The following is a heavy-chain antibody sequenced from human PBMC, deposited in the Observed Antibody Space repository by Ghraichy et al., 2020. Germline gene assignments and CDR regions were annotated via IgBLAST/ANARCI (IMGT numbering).Heavy chain of an antibody. V-gene: IGHV3-48*03. D-gene: IGHD2-2*01. CDR3: ARDFVVPAAVGDYHYGMDV. J-gene: IGHJ6*02. CDR2: ISRSGTAV. Sequence: GGSLRLSCAASEFTFRSYEMNWVRQPPGKGLEWVSCISRSGTAVYYADSVKGRFTISRDTARNSLYLQMNSLRAEDTAVYYCARDFVVPAAVGDYHYGMDVWGQGTTVTVSS. CDR1: EFTFRSYE.